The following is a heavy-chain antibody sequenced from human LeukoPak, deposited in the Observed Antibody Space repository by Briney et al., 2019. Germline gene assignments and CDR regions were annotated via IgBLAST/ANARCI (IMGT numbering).Heavy chain of an antibody. CDR1: GGSISRGGYS. Sequence: SQTLSLTCTVSGGSISRGGYSWSWIRQHPGKGLEWIGYIYDSGSTSYNPSLKSRVSISEDTSKSQYSLKLSSVTAADTAVYYCARWYSGSYRIDYWGQGTLVTVSS. D-gene: IGHD1-26*01. J-gene: IGHJ4*02. V-gene: IGHV4-31*03. CDR3: ARWYSGSYRIDY. CDR2: IYDSGST.